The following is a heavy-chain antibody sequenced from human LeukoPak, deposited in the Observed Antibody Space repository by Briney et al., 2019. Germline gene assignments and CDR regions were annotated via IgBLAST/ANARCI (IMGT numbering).Heavy chain of an antibody. D-gene: IGHD4-17*01. CDR1: GFTFSNYG. Sequence: GGSLRLSCAASGFTFSNYGMNWVRQAPGKGLEWVSGIGDSGRSTYYADSVKGRFSISRGNSKNTLYLQINSLRAEDTAVYYCAKGGSLTTVTHFDYWGQGTLVTVSS. J-gene: IGHJ4*02. CDR3: AKGGSLTTVTHFDY. V-gene: IGHV3-23*01. CDR2: IGDSGRST.